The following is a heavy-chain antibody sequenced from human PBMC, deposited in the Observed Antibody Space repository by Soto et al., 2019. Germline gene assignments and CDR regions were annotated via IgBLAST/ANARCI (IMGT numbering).Heavy chain of an antibody. D-gene: IGHD2-2*02. CDR2: INHSGST. CDR3: ARGRKPLFVAKRGVLYAI. Sequence: SETLSLTCAVYGGSFSGYYWSWIRQPPGKGLEWIGEINHSGSTNYNPSLKSRVTISVDTSKNQFSLKLSSVTAAVTAVYYCARGRKPLFVAKRGVLYAIRGQGTLVTVSS. CDR1: GGSFSGYY. V-gene: IGHV4-34*01. J-gene: IGHJ3*02.